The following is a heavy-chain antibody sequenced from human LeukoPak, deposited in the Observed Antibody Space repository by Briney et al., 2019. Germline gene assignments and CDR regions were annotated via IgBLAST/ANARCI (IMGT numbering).Heavy chain of an antibody. CDR2: SYYSGST. CDR1: DGSISSRNYY. Sequence: SEILSLTCTVSDGSISSRNYYWGWVRQPTGKGLQWIGSSYYSGSTYYNPSLKSRVTISVDTSKHQLSLKLNSVTAADTAVYYCARHQGILRVGWLIPTYIDYWGQGTLVTVSS. V-gene: IGHV4-39*01. D-gene: IGHD6-19*01. CDR3: ARHQGILRVGWLIPTYIDY. J-gene: IGHJ4*02.